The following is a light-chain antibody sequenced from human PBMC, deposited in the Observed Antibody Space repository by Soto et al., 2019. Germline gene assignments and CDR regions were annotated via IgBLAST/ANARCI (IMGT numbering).Light chain of an antibody. J-gene: IGKJ1*01. Sequence: IVLTQSPGTLSLSPGERATLSCRASQSLSSSQLAWYQQKPGQAPRLLIYGTSTRATGVPTRFSGSRSGAEFTLTISSLQPDDFATYYCQQYYTYSWTFGQGTKVDIK. CDR2: GTS. CDR3: QQYYTYSWT. CDR1: QSLSSSQ. V-gene: IGKV3-20*01.